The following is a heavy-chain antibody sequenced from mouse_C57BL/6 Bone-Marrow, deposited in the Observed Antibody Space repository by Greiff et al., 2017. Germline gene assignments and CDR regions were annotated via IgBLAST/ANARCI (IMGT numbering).Heavy chain of an antibody. J-gene: IGHJ2*01. Sequence: QVQLQQSGADLVRPGSSVKLSCKASGYTFTSYWLDWVKQRPGQGLQWIGNIYPSDSVTHSTQKFKDKATLTVAKPSSTASLQLSSLTSEYSAVCDCARSALDAGGQGNTLTVSS. D-gene: IGHD6-1*01. V-gene: IGHV1-61*01. CDR3: ARSALDA. CDR2: IYPSDSVT. CDR1: GYTFTSYW.